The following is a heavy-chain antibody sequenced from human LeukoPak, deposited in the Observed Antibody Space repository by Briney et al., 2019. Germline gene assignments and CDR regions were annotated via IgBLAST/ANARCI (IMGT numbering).Heavy chain of an antibody. D-gene: IGHD1-26*01. CDR1: GFTFSTYT. Sequence: GGSLRLSCAASGFTFSTYTMNWVRQAPGKGLEWVSYISSSSDTIYDADSVKGRFTISRDNGKKSLYLQMNSLRDEDTAVYYCARGSTSHSWSWGQGTLVTVSS. V-gene: IGHV3-48*02. J-gene: IGHJ5*02. CDR3: ARGSTSHSWS. CDR2: ISSSSDTI.